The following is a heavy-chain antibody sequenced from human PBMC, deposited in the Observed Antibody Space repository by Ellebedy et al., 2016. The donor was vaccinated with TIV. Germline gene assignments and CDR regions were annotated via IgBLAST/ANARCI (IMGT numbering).Heavy chain of an antibody. J-gene: IGHJ4*02. V-gene: IGHV1-69*06. D-gene: IGHD6-19*01. CDR2: IIPSLGLGTV. CDR1: GGTFSSYA. Sequence: AASVKVSCKSSGGTFSSYAITWVRQAPGQGLEWMGGIIPSLGLGTVKIVQKFQDRVNISADISTSTTYMDLIRLTSDDTAVYYCATFVAGAGQFDHWGQGTLVTVSS. CDR3: ATFVAGAGQFDH.